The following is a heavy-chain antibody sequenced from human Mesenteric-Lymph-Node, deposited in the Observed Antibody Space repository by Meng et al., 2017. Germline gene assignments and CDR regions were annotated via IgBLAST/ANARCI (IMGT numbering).Heavy chain of an antibody. V-gene: IGHV4-59*12. CDR2: IYYTGHT. CDR3: ARERQYHRPKNNGNREVYFQH. D-gene: IGHD1-14*01. CDR1: GGSIGSYY. J-gene: IGHJ1*01. Sequence: SETLSLTCTVSGGSIGSYYWSWIRQPPGKGLEYMGYIYYTGHTNYNPSLKSRATISLDTSENQFSLKLSSLDAADTAVYFCARERQYHRPKNNGNREVYFQHWGQGTPVTVSS.